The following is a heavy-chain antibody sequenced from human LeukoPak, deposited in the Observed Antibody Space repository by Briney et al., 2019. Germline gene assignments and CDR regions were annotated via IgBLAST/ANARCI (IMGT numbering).Heavy chain of an antibody. J-gene: IGHJ4*02. Sequence: PGGSLRLSCAASGFTFGSYAMSWVRQAPGKGLEWVSAISGSGGSTYYADSVKGRFTISRDNSKNTLYLQMNSLRAEDTAVYYCAKVGGPGSPLYYFDYRGQGTLVTVSS. CDR2: ISGSGGST. D-gene: IGHD1-26*01. CDR1: GFTFGSYA. V-gene: IGHV3-23*01. CDR3: AKVGGPGSPLYYFDY.